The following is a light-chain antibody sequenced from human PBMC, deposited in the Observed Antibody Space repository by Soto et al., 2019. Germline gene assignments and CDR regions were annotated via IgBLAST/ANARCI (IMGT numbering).Light chain of an antibody. CDR2: KVS. J-gene: IGKJ5*01. CDR3: MQGTHWPIT. CDR1: QSLVHSDGIAY. V-gene: IGKV2-30*02. Sequence: DVVMTQSPLSLPVTLGQPASISCRSNQSLVHSDGIAYFSWFQQRPGRSPRRLIYKVSNRDSGAPARFIGSGSGTDFALKISRVEAADVGVYYCMQGTHWPITFGQGTRLEIK.